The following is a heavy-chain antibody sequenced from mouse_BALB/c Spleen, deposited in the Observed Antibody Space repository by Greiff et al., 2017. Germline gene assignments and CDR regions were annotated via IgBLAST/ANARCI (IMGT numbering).Heavy chain of an antibody. CDR3: AREDYYGSSYGAMDY. J-gene: IGHJ4*01. CDR2: ISSGGSYT. D-gene: IGHD1-1*01. CDR1: GFTFSSYG. Sequence: EVNVVESGGDLVKPGGSLKLSCAASGFTFSSYGMSWVRQTPDKRLEWVATISSGGSYTYYPDSVKGRFTISRDNAKNTLYLQMSSLRSEDTALYYCAREDYYGSSYGAMDYWGQGTSVTVSS. V-gene: IGHV5-6*01.